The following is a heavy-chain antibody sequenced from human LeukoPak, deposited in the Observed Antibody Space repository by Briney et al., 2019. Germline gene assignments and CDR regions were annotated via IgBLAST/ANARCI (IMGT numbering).Heavy chain of an antibody. Sequence: SVKGSCKASGGTFSSYASSWVRQAPGQGLEWMGRIIPILGIANYAQKFQGRVTITADKSTSTDYMALSSLRSEDTAVYYCARGEIVVVPAAALDPWGQGTLVTVSS. J-gene: IGHJ5*02. CDR2: IIPILGIA. V-gene: IGHV1-69*10. CDR3: ARGEIVVVPAAALDP. CDR1: GGTFSSYA. D-gene: IGHD2-2*01.